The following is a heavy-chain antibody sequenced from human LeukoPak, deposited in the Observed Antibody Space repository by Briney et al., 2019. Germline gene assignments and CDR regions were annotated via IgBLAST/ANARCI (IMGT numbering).Heavy chain of an antibody. CDR1: GFTFSSYS. CDR3: AGGSQQLVRGSFDL. CDR2: ISSSSSYI. D-gene: IGHD6-13*01. V-gene: IGHV3-21*01. Sequence: GGSLRLSCAASGFTFSSYSMNWVRQAPGKGLEWVSSISSSSSYIYYADSVKGRFTISRDNAKNSLYLQMNSLRAEDTAVYYCAGGSQQLVRGSFDLWGQGTLVTVSS. J-gene: IGHJ5*02.